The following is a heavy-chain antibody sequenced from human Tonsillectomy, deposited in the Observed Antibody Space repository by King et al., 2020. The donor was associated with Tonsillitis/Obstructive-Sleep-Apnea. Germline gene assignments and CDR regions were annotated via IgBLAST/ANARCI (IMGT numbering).Heavy chain of an antibody. J-gene: IGHJ4*02. CDR3: ARLRDCPAGVCYRFNY. D-gene: IGHD2-8*02. CDR1: GYYFTNYW. Sequence: QLVQSGAEVKKPGESLKISCKGSGYYFTNYWIAWVRQMPGKGLEWMGIIYPGDSDTRYSPSFQGQVTISADKSITTAYLQWGSLKASDTAMYYCARLRDCPAGVCYRFNYWGQGSQVTVSS. V-gene: IGHV5-51*01. CDR2: IYPGDSDT.